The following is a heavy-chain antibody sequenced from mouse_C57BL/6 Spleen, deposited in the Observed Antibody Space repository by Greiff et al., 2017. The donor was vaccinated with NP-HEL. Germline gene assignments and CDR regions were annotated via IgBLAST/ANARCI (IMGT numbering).Heavy chain of an antibody. J-gene: IGHJ1*03. V-gene: IGHV2-2*01. D-gene: IGHD2-2*01. CDR3: ARGGYYGYFDV. Sequence: VQVEESGPGLVQPSQSLSITCTVSGFSLTSYGVHWVRQSPGKGLEWLGVIWSGGSTDYNAAFISRLSISKDNSKSQVFLKMNSLQADDTAIYYCARGGYYGYFDVWGTGTTVTVSS. CDR2: IWSGGST. CDR1: GFSLTSYG.